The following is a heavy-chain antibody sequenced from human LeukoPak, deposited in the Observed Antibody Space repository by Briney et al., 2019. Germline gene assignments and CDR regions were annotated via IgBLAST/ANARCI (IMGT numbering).Heavy chain of an antibody. CDR3: ARDQYYYYGMDV. CDR1: GYTFTSYD. CDR2: MNPNSGNT. J-gene: IGHJ6*02. Sequence: GASVKVSCKASGYTFTSYDINWVRQATGRGLEWMGWMNPNSGNTGYAQKFQGRVTMTRNTSISTAYMELSSLRSEDTAVYCCARDQYYYYGMDVWGQGTTVTVSS. V-gene: IGHV1-8*01.